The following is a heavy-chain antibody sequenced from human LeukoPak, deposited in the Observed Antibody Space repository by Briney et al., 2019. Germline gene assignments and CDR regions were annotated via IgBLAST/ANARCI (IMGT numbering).Heavy chain of an antibody. V-gene: IGHV3-21*01. J-gene: IGHJ4*02. Sequence: HGGSLRLSCAASGFTFSSYSMNWVRQAPGKGLEWVSSISSSSSYIYYADSVKGRFTISRDNAKNSLYLQMNSLRAEDTAVYYCARGGPRRGAYFDYWGQGTLVTVSS. CDR3: ARGGPRRGAYFDY. CDR2: ISSSSSYI. CDR1: GFTFSSYS.